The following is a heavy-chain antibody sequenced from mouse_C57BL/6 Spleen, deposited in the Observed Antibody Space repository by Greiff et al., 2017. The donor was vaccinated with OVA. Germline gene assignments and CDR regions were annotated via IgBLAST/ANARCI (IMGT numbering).Heavy chain of an antibody. CDR2: IYPGGGYT. CDR1: GYTFTNYW. CDR3: ARLTTVVARYFDY. J-gene: IGHJ2*01. V-gene: IGHV1-63*01. D-gene: IGHD1-1*01. Sequence: QVQLKESGAELVRPGTSVKMSCKASGYTFTNYWIGWAKQRPGHGLEWIGDIYPGGGYTNYNEKFKGKATLTADKSSSTAYMQFSSLTSEDSAIYYCARLTTVVARYFDYWGQGTTLTVSS.